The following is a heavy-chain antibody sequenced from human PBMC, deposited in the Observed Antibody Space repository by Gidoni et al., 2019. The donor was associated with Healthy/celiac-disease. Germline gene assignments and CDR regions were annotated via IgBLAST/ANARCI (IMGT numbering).Heavy chain of an antibody. V-gene: IGHV2-5*02. Sequence: QITFKESGPTLVKPTQTLTLTCTFSGYSLRTSGFCVGWIRQPPGKALEWLALIYCDDDKRYSPSLKSRLTITKDTSKNQVVLTMTNMDPVDTATYYCAHTLYDYVWGSYSSHWYFDLWGRGTLVTVSS. J-gene: IGHJ2*01. D-gene: IGHD3-16*01. CDR1: GYSLRTSGFC. CDR2: IYCDDDK. CDR3: AHTLYDYVWGSYSSHWYFDL.